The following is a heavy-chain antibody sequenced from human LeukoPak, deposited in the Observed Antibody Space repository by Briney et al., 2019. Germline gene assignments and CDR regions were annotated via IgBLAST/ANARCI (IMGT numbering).Heavy chain of an antibody. D-gene: IGHD3-22*01. V-gene: IGHV3-66*01. Sequence: PGGSLRLSCAASGFNVSSNYMSWVRQAPGKGLEWVSIIYSGGTTSYADSVKGRFTISTDISKNTLYLQMNSLRAEDTAVYYCAKDRYYYDSSGYFDYWGQGTLVTVSS. CDR3: AKDRYYYDSSGYFDY. CDR1: GFNVSSNY. CDR2: IYSGGTT. J-gene: IGHJ4*02.